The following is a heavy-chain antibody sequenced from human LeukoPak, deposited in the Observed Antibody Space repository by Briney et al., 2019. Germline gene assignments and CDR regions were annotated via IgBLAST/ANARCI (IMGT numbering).Heavy chain of an antibody. CDR3: ARDLRSGYRGFLFDP. CDR2: INSDVSST. D-gene: IGHD3-3*01. Sequence: GGSLRLSCAASGFAFSSYWMHWVRQAPGKGLVWVSHINSDVSSTTYADSVKGRFTISRDNAKNSLYLQMNSLRAEDTAVYYCARDLRSGYRGFLFDPWGQGTLVTVSS. V-gene: IGHV3-74*01. CDR1: GFAFSSYW. J-gene: IGHJ5*02.